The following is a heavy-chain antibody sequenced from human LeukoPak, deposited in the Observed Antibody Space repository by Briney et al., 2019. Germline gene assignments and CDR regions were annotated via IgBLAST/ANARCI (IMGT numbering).Heavy chain of an antibody. Sequence: SETLSLTCAVSGGSIRSGGYSWSWIRQPPGKGLEWIGSIYYSVSAYYNPSLKSRVTISIDPSKNQFSLKLSSVTAADTAVYYCARTDYSDYRHMFDYWGQGTLVTVSS. CDR1: GGSIRSGGYS. CDR3: ARTDYSDYRHMFDY. D-gene: IGHD4-11*01. V-gene: IGHV4-30-4*07. J-gene: IGHJ4*02. CDR2: IYYSVSA.